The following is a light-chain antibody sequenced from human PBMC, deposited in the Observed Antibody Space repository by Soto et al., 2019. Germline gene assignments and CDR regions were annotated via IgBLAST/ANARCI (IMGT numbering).Light chain of an antibody. Sequence: EIVMTQTPLSSPVTVGQPASISCSSSQSLLHSDGNTYLSWLQQRPGQPPRLLIYKVSNRFSGVPVRFSGSGAGTDFTLIISRVEAEDVGFYDCMQGTHCPFTLGGVTKVEIK. J-gene: IGKJ4*01. CDR2: KVS. CDR1: QSLLHSDGNTY. V-gene: IGKV2-24*01. CDR3: MQGTHCPFT.